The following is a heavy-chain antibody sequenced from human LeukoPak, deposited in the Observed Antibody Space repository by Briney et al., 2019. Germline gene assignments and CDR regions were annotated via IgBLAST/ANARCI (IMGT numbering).Heavy chain of an antibody. V-gene: IGHV3-23*01. D-gene: IGHD6-13*01. CDR2: ISGSGGST. J-gene: IGHJ4*02. CDR1: GFTLSSYA. Sequence: GGSLRLSCAASGFTLSSYAMSWVRQAPGKGLEWVSAISGSGGSTYYADSVKGRFTISRDNSKNTLYLQMNSLRAEDTAVYYCAKEVGGFIAAAVVETYWGQGTLVTVSS. CDR3: AKEVGGFIAAAVVETY.